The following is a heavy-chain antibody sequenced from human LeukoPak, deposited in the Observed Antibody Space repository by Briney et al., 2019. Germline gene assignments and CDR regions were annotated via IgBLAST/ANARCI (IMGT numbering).Heavy chain of an antibody. J-gene: IGHJ4*02. CDR2: ISSSGSTI. CDR3: ARDRGTTVVTKHFDY. V-gene: IGHV3-48*03. D-gene: IGHD4-23*01. CDR1: GFTFGSYE. Sequence: GGSLRLSCAASGFTFGSYEMNWVRQAPGKGLEGVSYISSSGSTIYYADSVKGRFTISRDNAKNSLYLQMNSLRAEDTAVYYCARDRGTTVVTKHFDYWGQGTLVTVSS.